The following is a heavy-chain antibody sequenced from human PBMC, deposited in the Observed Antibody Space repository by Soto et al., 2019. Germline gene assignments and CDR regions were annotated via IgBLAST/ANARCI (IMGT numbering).Heavy chain of an antibody. V-gene: IGHV4-31*03. Sequence: SETLSLTCTVSGGSISSGGYYWSWIRQHPGKGLEWIGYIYYSGSTYYNPSLKSRVTISVDTSKNQFSLKLSSVTAADTAVYYCARGHSSSLMDVWGQGTTVTVSS. CDR2: IYYSGST. J-gene: IGHJ6*02. CDR1: GGSISSGGYY. CDR3: ARGHSSSLMDV. D-gene: IGHD6-13*01.